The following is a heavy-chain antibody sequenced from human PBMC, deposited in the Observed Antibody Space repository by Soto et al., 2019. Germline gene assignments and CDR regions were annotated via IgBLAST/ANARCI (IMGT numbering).Heavy chain of an antibody. V-gene: IGHV2-26*01. CDR1: GLSLTEAGVG. CDR3: ARIRGFCSGGDCYFYYSAMDV. J-gene: IGHJ6*02. CDR2: SPSDDAE. D-gene: IGHD2-21*01. Sequence: GPTLVNPTETLTLTRTVPGLSLTEAGVGVSLVRQPPGKGLKWLAHSPSDDAEVYSSSHTSRLTISKDPSKSQVVLTMSNMEPVDTATYYCARIRGFCSGGDCYFYYSAMDVWGQGTTVPLSS.